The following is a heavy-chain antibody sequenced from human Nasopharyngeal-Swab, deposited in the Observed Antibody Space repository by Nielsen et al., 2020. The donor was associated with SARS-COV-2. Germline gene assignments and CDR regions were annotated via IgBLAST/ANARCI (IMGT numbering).Heavy chain of an antibody. V-gene: IGHV4-61*02. CDR1: GGSIRSGSYY. D-gene: IGHD2-21*01. J-gene: IGHJ2*01. CDR2: IYTSGST. Sequence: TLSLTGTVSGGSIRSGSYYGSGSRQPAGKGLEWIGRIYTSGSTNYNPSLKSRVTISVDTSKNQFSLKLSSVTAADTAVYYCARTRMKTYCGGDCYSTDFDLWGRGTLVPVSS. CDR3: ARTRMKTYCGGDCYSTDFDL.